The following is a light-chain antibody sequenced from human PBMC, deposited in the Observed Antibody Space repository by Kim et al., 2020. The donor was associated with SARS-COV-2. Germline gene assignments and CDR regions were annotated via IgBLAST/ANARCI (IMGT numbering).Light chain of an antibody. CDR3: QQYSEYPYT. Sequence: SGSVGDIVTITCRASQSVREWFAWYQQKAGEAPGLLIYKASNLESGVPSRFTGSGSGTEFTLTIDSLRPDDFASYYCQQYSEYPYTFGQGTKLEI. V-gene: IGKV1-5*03. J-gene: IGKJ2*01. CDR1: QSVREW. CDR2: KAS.